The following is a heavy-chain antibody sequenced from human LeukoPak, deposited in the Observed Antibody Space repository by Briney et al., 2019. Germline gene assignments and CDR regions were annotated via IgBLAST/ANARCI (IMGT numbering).Heavy chain of an antibody. CDR1: GFTFSKAW. CDR2: IKATPDGGTT. J-gene: IGHJ4*02. V-gene: IGHV3-15*01. Sequence: PGGSLRLSCAASGFTFSKAWMSWVRQAPGKGLEWVGHIKATPDGGTTEYGAPVKGRFTISRDDSKNTLYLQMNSLKSEDTAVYFCTTLPGCSYGYLQDCWGQGTLVTVSS. D-gene: IGHD5-18*01. CDR3: TTLPGCSYGYLQDC.